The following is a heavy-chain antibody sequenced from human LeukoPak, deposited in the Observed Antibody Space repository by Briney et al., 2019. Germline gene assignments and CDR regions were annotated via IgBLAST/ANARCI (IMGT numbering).Heavy chain of an antibody. CDR2: ISSSGSTI. CDR1: GFTYSRYE. D-gene: IGHD6-13*01. V-gene: IGHV3-48*03. CDR3: ARGSSSWYWYFDL. Sequence: GGSLRLSCAASGFTYSRYEMNWVRQAPGKGLEWVSYISSSGSTIYYADSVTGRFTISRDKAKNSLYLQMNSLRAEETAVYYCARGSSSWYWYFDLSGRGTLVTVSS. J-gene: IGHJ2*01.